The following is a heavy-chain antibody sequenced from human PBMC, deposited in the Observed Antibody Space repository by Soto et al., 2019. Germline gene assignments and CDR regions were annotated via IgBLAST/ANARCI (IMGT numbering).Heavy chain of an antibody. CDR2: IYYSGSS. V-gene: IGHV4-59*08. Sequence: QVQLQESGPGLVKPSETLSLTCTVSGGSIGNSYWSWIRQSPGKGLEWIGYIYYSGSSNYNPSLKSRVSISVDTSKNQFSLKLSSVTAADTAVYYCARHSSSWPIFDYWGQGTLLIVSS. D-gene: IGHD6-13*01. CDR1: GGSIGNSY. CDR3: ARHSSSWPIFDY. J-gene: IGHJ4*02.